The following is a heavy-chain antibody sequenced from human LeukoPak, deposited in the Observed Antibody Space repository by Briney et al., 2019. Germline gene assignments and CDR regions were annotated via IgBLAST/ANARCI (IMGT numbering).Heavy chain of an antibody. D-gene: IGHD3-10*01. CDR3: ATLWHGSGSFLFDY. Sequence: PGGSLRLSCAASGFTFSSYAMHWVRQAPGKGLEWVAVVSYDGSNKNYADFVKGRFTISRDNAKNSLYLQMNSLRAEDTAVYYCATLWHGSGSFLFDYWGQGTLVTVSS. CDR1: GFTFSSYA. V-gene: IGHV3-30*04. CDR2: VSYDGSNK. J-gene: IGHJ4*02.